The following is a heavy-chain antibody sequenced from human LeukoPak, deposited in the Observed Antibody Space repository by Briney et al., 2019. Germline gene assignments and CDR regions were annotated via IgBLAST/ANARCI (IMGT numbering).Heavy chain of an antibody. V-gene: IGHV3-30-3*01. J-gene: IGHJ4*02. CDR2: ISYDGSNK. CDR3: ARVEGEWDYFDY. D-gene: IGHD3-10*01. CDR1: GFTFSSYA. Sequence: GRSLRLSCAASGFTFSSYAMHWVRQAPGKGLEWVAVISYDGSNKYYADSVKGRFTISRDNSKNTLYLQMNSLRAEDTAVYYCARVEGEWDYFDYWGQGTLVTVSS.